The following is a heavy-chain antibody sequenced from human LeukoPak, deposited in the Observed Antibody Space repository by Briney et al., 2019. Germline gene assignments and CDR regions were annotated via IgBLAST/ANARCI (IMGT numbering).Heavy chain of an antibody. D-gene: IGHD1-26*01. CDR3: ARGPGPIAGAKNPFDI. J-gene: IGHJ3*02. V-gene: IGHV3-30*01. CDR2: ISYDGSNK. Sequence: QAGGSLRLSCAASGFTISAYAMHWVRQAPGKGLEWVAVISYDGSNKYYADSVKGRFTISGDKSKDTLYLQMNSLRPEDTAVYYCARGPGPIAGAKNPFDIWGHGTMVTVSS. CDR1: GFTISAYA.